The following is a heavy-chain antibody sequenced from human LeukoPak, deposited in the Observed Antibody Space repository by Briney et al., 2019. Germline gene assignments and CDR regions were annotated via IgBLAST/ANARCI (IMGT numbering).Heavy chain of an antibody. CDR3: ARGETSSYDY. Sequence: GGSLRLSCAASGFTVSSNYMSWVRQAPGKGLEWVSVIYSGGNTYYGDSVKGRFTISRDNSKNTLYLQMNSLRAEDTAVYYCARGETSSYDYWGQGTLVTVSS. D-gene: IGHD2-2*01. CDR1: GFTVSSNY. CDR2: IYSGGNT. J-gene: IGHJ4*02. V-gene: IGHV3-53*01.